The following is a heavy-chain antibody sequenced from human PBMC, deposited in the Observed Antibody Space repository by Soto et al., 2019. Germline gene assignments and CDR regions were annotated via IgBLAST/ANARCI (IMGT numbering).Heavy chain of an antibody. CDR3: ARDEYYDFWSGPKPRDYYYGMDV. V-gene: IGHV1-18*04. CDR2: ISAYNGNT. Sequence: SVKVSFKASGYTFTSYGISWLRHAPGQGLEWMGWISAYNGNTNYAQKLQGRVTMTTDTSTSTAYMELRSLRSDDTAVYYCARDEYYDFWSGPKPRDYYYGMDVWGQGTTVTVSS. CDR1: GYTFTSYG. D-gene: IGHD3-3*01. J-gene: IGHJ6*02.